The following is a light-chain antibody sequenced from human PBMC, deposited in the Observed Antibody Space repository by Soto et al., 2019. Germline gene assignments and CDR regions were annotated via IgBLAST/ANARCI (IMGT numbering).Light chain of an antibody. CDR3: YSYAGSYTVYV. CDR2: DVS. Sequence: QSVLTQPRSVSGSPGQSVTISCTGTSSDVGGYNYVSWYQQHPGKAPKLVIYDVSKRPSGVPDRFSGSKSGSTASLTISGLQAEDEADYYCYSYAGSYTVYVFGTGTKVTVL. J-gene: IGLJ1*01. V-gene: IGLV2-11*01. CDR1: SSDVGGYNY.